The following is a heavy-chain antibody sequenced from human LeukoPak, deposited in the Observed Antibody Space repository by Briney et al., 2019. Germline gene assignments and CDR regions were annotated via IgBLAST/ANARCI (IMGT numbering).Heavy chain of an antibody. D-gene: IGHD1/OR15-1a*01. Sequence: SGTLSLTCAVSGASISTSNWWSWVRQSPVRGLEWVGEIYHNGGTNYNPSLKSRVTVSVDKSKNQFALRLTSVTAADTAVYYCARQKWEQQGRDYYFNGLDVWGPGTTVIVSS. CDR2: IYHNGGT. J-gene: IGHJ6*02. V-gene: IGHV4-4*02. CDR1: GASISTSNW. CDR3: ARQKWEQQGRDYYFNGLDV.